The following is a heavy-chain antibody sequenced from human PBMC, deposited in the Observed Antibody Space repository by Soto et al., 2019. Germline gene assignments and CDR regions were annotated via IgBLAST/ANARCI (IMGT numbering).Heavy chain of an antibody. J-gene: IGHJ5*02. D-gene: IGHD4-17*01. CDR3: ARATPMTAGAWFDP. CDR2: ITVADGET. V-gene: IGHV1-24*01. Sequence: ASVKVSCKISGYTLTEITMHWVRQPPGKGLEWMGGITVADGETIYTDNLQGRVTMTTDTSTTTAYMELWRLRSAADTALYFCARATPMTAGAWFDPWGQGTPVTVSS. CDR1: GYTLTEIT.